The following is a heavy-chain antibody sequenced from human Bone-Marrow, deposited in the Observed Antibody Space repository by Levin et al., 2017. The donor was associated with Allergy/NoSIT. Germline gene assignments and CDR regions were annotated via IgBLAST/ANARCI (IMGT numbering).Heavy chain of an antibody. D-gene: IGHD7-27*01. CDR1: GGSITTYY. CDR2: IYYSGST. Sequence: SETLSLTCTVSGGSITTYYWSWIRQSPGKGLEWIGYIYYSGSTNYNPSLKNRVTISVDTSKNQFSLNLNSAIAADSAVYYCARHDPGDSFGIWGQGTMVTVSS. V-gene: IGHV4-59*01. J-gene: IGHJ3*02. CDR3: ARHDPGDSFGI.